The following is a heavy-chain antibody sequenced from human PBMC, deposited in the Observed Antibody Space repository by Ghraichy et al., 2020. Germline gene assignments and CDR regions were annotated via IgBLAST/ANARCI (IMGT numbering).Heavy chain of an antibody. V-gene: IGHV3-7*01. Sequence: GGSLRLSCAASGFTFSSYWMSWVRQAPGKGLEWVANIKQDGSEKYYVDSVKGRFTISRDNAKNSLYLQMNSLRAEDTAVYYCAREVLYYDFWSGHLDYWGQGTLVTVSS. CDR3: AREVLYYDFWSGHLDY. CDR2: IKQDGSEK. J-gene: IGHJ4*02. CDR1: GFTFSSYW. D-gene: IGHD3-3*01.